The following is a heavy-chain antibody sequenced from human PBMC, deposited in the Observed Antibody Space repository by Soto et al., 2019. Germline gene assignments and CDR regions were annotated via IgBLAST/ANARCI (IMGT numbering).Heavy chain of an antibody. CDR2: ISYDGSNK. CDR1: GFTFSSYG. CDR3: AKDRRLVSSSGYYYYFDY. D-gene: IGHD3-22*01. J-gene: IGHJ4*02. V-gene: IGHV3-30*18. Sequence: QVQLVESGGGVVQPGRSLRLSCAASGFTFSSYGMHWVRQAPGKGLEWVAVISYDGSNKYYADSVKGRFTISRDNSKNTLYLQMNSLRAEDTAVYYCAKDRRLVSSSGYYYYFDYWGQGTLGTVSS.